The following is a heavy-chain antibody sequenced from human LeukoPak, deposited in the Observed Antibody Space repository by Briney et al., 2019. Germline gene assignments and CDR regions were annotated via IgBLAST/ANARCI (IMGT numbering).Heavy chain of an antibody. CDR2: ISGSGTIT. D-gene: IGHD5-12*01. CDR1: GFTFSNYG. V-gene: IGHV3-23*01. J-gene: IGHJ4*02. Sequence: GGSLRLSCTASGFTFSNYGLSCVRQAPGKGLDWVSAISGSGTITYYADSVKGRFTLSRDNSKNTLYLQMNSLRADDTAVYYCAKNLKVARTLFDYWGQGTLVTVSS. CDR3: AKNLKVARTLFDY.